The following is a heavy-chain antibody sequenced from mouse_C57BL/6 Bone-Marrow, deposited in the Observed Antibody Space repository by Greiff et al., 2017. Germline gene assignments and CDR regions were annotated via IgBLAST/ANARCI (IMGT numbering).Heavy chain of an antibody. V-gene: IGHV1-42*01. CDR2: INPSTGGT. Sequence: EVQLQQSGPELVKPGASVKISCKASGYSFTGYYMNWVKQSPEKSLEWLGEINPSTGGTTYNQKLKAKATFTVDKSSSTAYMQLNSLTSEDTAVYYCARSEYYSSSVFAYWGQGTLVTV. CDR3: ARSEYYSSSVFAY. D-gene: IGHD1-1*01. CDR1: GYSFTGYY. J-gene: IGHJ3*01.